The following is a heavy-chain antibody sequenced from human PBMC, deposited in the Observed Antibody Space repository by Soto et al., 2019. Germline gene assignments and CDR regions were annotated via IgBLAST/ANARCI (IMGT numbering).Heavy chain of an antibody. CDR3: VRAIEALKRDNSYHNTLNT. D-gene: IGHD1-1*01. Sequence: QVQLVQSGAEVKKPGASVKVSCKASGYTFINYYIHWVRQAPGQGLEWMGVINPNGGSTFYAQKSKARVTLPRATSRSTVYGRLSILRSDTTAVNSCVRAIEALKRDNSYHNTLNTWAKGPTATVSP. J-gene: IGHJ6*04. CDR1: GYTFINYY. CDR2: INPNGGST. V-gene: IGHV1-46*03.